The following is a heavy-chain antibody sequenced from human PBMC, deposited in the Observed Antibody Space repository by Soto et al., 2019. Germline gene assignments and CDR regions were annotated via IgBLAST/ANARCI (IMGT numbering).Heavy chain of an antibody. CDR1: GFSFSTSI. CDR2: ISSTGSFI. D-gene: IGHD3-3*01. V-gene: IGHV3-21*01. J-gene: IGHJ4*02. CDR3: ARLSRANYDFWSGDYYFDS. Sequence: LXLSCAASGFSFSTSIMYWVRQAPVKGLEWVSSISSTGSFIYYADSLKGRFTISRDNADNSLFLQMNNLRAEDTAVYYCARLSRANYDFWSGDYYFDSWGQGTLVTVSS.